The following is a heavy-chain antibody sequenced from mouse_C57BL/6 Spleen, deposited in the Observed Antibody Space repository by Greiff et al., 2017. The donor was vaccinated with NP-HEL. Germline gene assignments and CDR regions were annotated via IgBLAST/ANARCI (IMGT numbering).Heavy chain of an antibody. V-gene: IGHV5-17*01. CDR1: GFTFSDYG. CDR2: ISSGSSTI. J-gene: IGHJ4*01. Sequence: EVQLVESGGGLVKPGGSLKLSCAASGFTFSDYGMHWVRQAPEKGLEWVAYISSGSSTIYYADTVKGRFTISRDNAKNTLFLQMTSLRSEDTAMYYCASDLLYYAMDYWGQGTSVTVSS. D-gene: IGHD2-1*01. CDR3: ASDLLYYAMDY.